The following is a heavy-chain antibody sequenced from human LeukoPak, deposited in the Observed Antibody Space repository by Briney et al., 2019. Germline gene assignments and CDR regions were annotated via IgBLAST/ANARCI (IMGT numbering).Heavy chain of an antibody. J-gene: IGHJ6*02. V-gene: IGHV3-33*03. CDR3: AVPPLSGSGSSRPLAGVDV. Sequence: GGSLRLSCAASGFTFSNFGMHWVRQAPGEGLEWVAFISYDGSEEFYADSVKGRFTISRDNAENSLFLQMNSLRAEDTAVYYCAVPPLSGSGSSRPLAGVDVWGQGTTVTVSS. CDR2: ISYDGSEE. CDR1: GFTFSNFG. D-gene: IGHD3-10*01.